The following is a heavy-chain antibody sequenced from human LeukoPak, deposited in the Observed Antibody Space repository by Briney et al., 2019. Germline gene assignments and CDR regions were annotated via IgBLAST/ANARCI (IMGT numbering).Heavy chain of an antibody. V-gene: IGHV3-13*01. CDR2: IGTAGDT. Sequence: GGSLRLSCAASGFTFSSYDMHWVRQATGKGLEWVSAIGTAGDTYYPGSVKGRFTISRENAKNSLYLQTNSLRAGDTAVYYCARAEGFGYFDLWGRGTLVTVSS. J-gene: IGHJ2*01. CDR1: GFTFSSYD. D-gene: IGHD2-15*01. CDR3: ARAEGFGYFDL.